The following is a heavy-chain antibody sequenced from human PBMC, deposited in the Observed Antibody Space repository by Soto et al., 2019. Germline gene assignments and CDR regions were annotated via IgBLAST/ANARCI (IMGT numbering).Heavy chain of an antibody. CDR2: ISAYNGNT. CDR1: GYTFTSYG. Sequence: ASVKVSCKASGYTFTSYGISWVRQAPGQGLEWMGWISAYNGNTNYAQKLQGRVTMTTDTSTSTAYMELRSLRSDDTAVYYCARGEREDCSSTSCLTISPHDYGGQGTLVTVSS. J-gene: IGHJ4*02. D-gene: IGHD2-2*01. V-gene: IGHV1-18*01. CDR3: ARGEREDCSSTSCLTISPHDY.